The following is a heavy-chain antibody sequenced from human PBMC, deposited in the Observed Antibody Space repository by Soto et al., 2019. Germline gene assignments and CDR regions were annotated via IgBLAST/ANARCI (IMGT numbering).Heavy chain of an antibody. J-gene: IGHJ4*02. Sequence: EVQLVESGGGLVQPGGSLKLSCAASGFTFSGSAMHWVRQASGKGLEWVGRIRSKANSYATAYAASVKGRFTISRDDSKDTAYLQMNGLKTEDTAVYYCTYGRFGEERLYWGQGTLVTVSS. CDR1: GFTFSGSA. CDR2: IRSKANSYAT. CDR3: TYGRFGEERLY. V-gene: IGHV3-73*02. D-gene: IGHD3-10*01.